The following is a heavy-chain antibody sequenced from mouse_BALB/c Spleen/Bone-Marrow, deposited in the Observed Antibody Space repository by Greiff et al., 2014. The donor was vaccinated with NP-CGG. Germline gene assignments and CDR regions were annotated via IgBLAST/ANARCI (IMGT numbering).Heavy chain of an antibody. CDR2: IWSDGST. Sequence: QVQLQQSGPGLVQPSQSLSITCTVSGFFLTSYGVHWVRQSPGKGLEWLGVIWSDGSTDYNAAFISRLNISKDNSKSRIFFKMNSLQPNDTAIYFCARRDGYLFAYWGQGTLVTVSA. CDR3: ARRDGYLFAY. V-gene: IGHV2-2*02. J-gene: IGHJ3*01. D-gene: IGHD2-3*01. CDR1: GFFLTSYG.